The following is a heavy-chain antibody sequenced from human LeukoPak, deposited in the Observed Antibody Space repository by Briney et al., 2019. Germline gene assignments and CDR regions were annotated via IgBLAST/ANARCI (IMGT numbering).Heavy chain of an antibody. V-gene: IGHV3-30*04. Sequence: PGGSLRLSCAASGFTFSSYAMHWVRQAPGKGLEWVAVISYDGSNKYYADSVKGRFTISRDNSKNTLYLQMNSLRAEDTAVYYCARGPYCSGGSCYSLGHFDYWGQGTLVTVSS. CDR2: ISYDGSNK. CDR3: ARGPYCSGGSCYSLGHFDY. D-gene: IGHD2-15*01. J-gene: IGHJ4*02. CDR1: GFTFSSYA.